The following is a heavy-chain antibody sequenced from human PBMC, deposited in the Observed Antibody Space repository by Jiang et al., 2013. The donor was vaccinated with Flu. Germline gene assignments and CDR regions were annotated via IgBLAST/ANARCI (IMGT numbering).Heavy chain of an antibody. CDR2: ISAYNGNK. Sequence: SGAEVKKPGASVKVSCKASGYTFTSYGISWVRQAPGEGLEWMGWISAYNGNKKYAQKLQGRVTMTTDTSTSTAYMELRSLRSDDTAVYYCARDISPVLVWFTLSDYYGMDVWGQGTTVTVSS. CDR3: ARDISPVLVWFTLSDYYGMDV. D-gene: IGHD3-10*01. J-gene: IGHJ6*02. V-gene: IGHV1-18*01. CDR1: GYTFTSYG.